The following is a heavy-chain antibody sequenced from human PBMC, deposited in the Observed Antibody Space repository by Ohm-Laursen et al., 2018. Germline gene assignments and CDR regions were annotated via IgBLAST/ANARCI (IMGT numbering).Heavy chain of an antibody. Sequence: ASVKVSCKASGYTFDSFGITWVRQAPGQGLEWMGWISPYSGQTKYALKLQGRVTMTTDTSTSTAYMDVRGLRSDDTAVYYCARGDTYGFDYWGQGTLVTVSS. CDR1: GYTFDSFG. V-gene: IGHV1-18*01. D-gene: IGHD3-10*01. CDR2: ISPYSGQT. CDR3: ARGDTYGFDY. J-gene: IGHJ4*02.